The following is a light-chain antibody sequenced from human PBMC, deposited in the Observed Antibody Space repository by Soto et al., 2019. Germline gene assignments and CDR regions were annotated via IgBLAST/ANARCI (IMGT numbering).Light chain of an antibody. Sequence: IHMTQSPSTVSASVGDSVSISCRASQDIVTYLAWYHQKPGKAPKLLIFDASTLHSGVSPRFRGSGSGSDFSITISNLQPDDVGVYFCQHYTLSSGPFGGGTRVET. J-gene: IGKJ4*02. CDR1: QDIVTY. V-gene: IGKV1-5*01. CDR3: QHYTLSSGP. CDR2: DAS.